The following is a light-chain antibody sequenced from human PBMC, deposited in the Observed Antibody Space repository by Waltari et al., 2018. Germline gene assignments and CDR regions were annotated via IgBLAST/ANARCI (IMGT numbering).Light chain of an antibody. CDR1: QSLVHSDGNTY. Sequence: DVVMTQSPLSLPVTLGQPASISCKSSQSLVHSDGNTYLAWFQQRPGQSPRRLIYKVSNREFGVPDRVSASGSGTDFTLKISRVEAEDVGVYYCMQGTHWPLTFGGGTKVEIK. V-gene: IGKV2-30*02. J-gene: IGKJ4*01. CDR3: MQGTHWPLT. CDR2: KVS.